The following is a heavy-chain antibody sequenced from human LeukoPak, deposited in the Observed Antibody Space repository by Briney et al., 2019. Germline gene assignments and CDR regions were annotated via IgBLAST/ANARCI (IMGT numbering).Heavy chain of an antibody. CDR1: GYTFTGYY. CDR3: ARKIQLWPGYHFDY. J-gene: IGHJ4*02. D-gene: IGHD5-18*01. CDR2: INPNSGGT. V-gene: IGHV1-2*02. Sequence: GASVKVSCKASGYTFTGYYMHWVRQAPGQGLEWMGWINPNSGGTNYAQKFQGRVTMTRDTSISTAYMELSRLRSDDTAVYYCARKIQLWPGYHFDYWGQGTLVTVSS.